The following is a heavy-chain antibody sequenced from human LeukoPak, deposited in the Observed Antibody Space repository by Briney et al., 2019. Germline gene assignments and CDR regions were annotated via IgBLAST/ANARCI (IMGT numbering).Heavy chain of an antibody. J-gene: IGHJ4*02. Sequence: GASLQISCKGSGYSFTSYWIGWVRQMPGKGLEWMGIIHPGDSDTRYSPSFQGQVTISADKSISTAYLQWSSLKASDTAMYYCARGEYSSSFDYWGQGTLVTVSS. CDR3: ARGEYSSSFDY. D-gene: IGHD6-6*01. CDR1: GYSFTSYW. V-gene: IGHV5-51*01. CDR2: IHPGDSDT.